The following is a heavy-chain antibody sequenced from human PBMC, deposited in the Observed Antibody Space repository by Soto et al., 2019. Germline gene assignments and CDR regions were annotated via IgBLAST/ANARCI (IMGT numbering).Heavy chain of an antibody. D-gene: IGHD3-16*01. V-gene: IGHV4-34*01. CDR2: INHSGST. J-gene: IGHJ4*02. CDR3: ARYIAGEYYFDY. CDR1: GGSFSGYY. Sequence: SETLSLTCAVYGGSFSGYYWSWIHQPPGKGLEWIGEINHSGSTNYNPSLKSRVTISVDTSKNQFSLKLSSVTAADTAVYYCARYIAGEYYFDYWGQGTLVTVSS.